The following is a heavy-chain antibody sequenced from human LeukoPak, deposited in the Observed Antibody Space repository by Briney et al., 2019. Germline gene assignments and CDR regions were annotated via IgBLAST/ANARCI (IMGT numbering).Heavy chain of an antibody. Sequence: PSETLSLTCAVYGGSFIGYYWSWIRQPPGKGLEWIGEINHSGSTNYNPSLKSRVTISVDTSKNQFSLKLSSVTAADTAVYYCASTVVPAATFDYWGQGTLVTVSS. J-gene: IGHJ4*02. CDR2: INHSGST. CDR1: GGSFIGYY. V-gene: IGHV4-34*01. CDR3: ASTVVPAATFDY. D-gene: IGHD2-2*01.